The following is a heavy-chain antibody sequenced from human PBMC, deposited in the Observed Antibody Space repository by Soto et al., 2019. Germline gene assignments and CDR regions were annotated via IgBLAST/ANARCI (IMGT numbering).Heavy chain of an antibody. V-gene: IGHV3-9*01. D-gene: IGHD6-13*01. CDR1: GFAFVDYV. J-gene: IGHJ5*02. CDR2: ITWNGGTI. CDR3: AKGGSAALIAPSGRDNWFDP. Sequence: PRGAVRHYCAASGFAFVDYVMHWVRQPPGGGLEWVSGITWNGGTIRYVDSVKGRFTISRDNAENSLYLQMNSLRPEDTAVYYCAKGGSAALIAPSGRDNWFDPWGQGTQVTVSS.